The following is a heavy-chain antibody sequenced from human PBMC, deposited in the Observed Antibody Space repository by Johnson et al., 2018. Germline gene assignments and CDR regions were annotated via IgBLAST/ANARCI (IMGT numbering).Heavy chain of an antibody. Sequence: VQLVESGGGLVQPGGSLRLSCAASGFAFSRYSMNWVRQAPGKGLEWVSYITSSSSNIYYADSVKGRFTISRDNAKNSLYLQMNSLRDEDTAIYYCASTIAALYDGLDVWGQGTTVTVSS. CDR1: GFAFSRYS. V-gene: IGHV3-48*02. J-gene: IGHJ6*02. CDR2: ITSSSSNI. CDR3: ASTIAALYDGLDV. D-gene: IGHD6-6*01.